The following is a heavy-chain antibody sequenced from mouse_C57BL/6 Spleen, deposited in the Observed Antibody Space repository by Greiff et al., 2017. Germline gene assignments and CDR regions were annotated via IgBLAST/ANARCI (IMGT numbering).Heavy chain of an antibody. V-gene: IGHV1-18*01. CDR3: ARVYGSSYVYAMDY. CDR1: GYTFTDYN. J-gene: IGHJ4*01. D-gene: IGHD1-1*01. Sequence: EVKLMESGPELVKPGASVKIPCKASGYTFTDYNMDWVKQSHGKSLEWIGDINPNNGGTIYNQKFKGKATLTVDKSSSTAYMELRSLTSEDTAVYYCARVYGSSYVYAMDYWGQGTSVTVSS. CDR2: INPNNGGT.